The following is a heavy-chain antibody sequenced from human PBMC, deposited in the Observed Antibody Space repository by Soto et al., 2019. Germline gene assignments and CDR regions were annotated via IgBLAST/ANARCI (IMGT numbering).Heavy chain of an antibody. V-gene: IGHV4-59*01. Sequence: SETLSLTCPVSGGSISSYYWIWIRQPPGTVLEWIGYVYHSGSTNYNPALKSRVAMSVDTSENQISLQLSSVTAADTAVYYCARVWFGQCHFYQGVDVWGQGTTVTV. CDR1: GGSISSYY. CDR2: VYHSGST. CDR3: ARVWFGQCHFYQGVDV. D-gene: IGHD3-10*01. J-gene: IGHJ6*02.